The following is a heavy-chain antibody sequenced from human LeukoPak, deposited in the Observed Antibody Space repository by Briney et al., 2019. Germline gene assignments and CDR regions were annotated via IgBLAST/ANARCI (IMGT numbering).Heavy chain of an antibody. CDR1: GFTFNYYG. V-gene: IGHV3-30*02. J-gene: IGHJ6*03. CDR3: ARVYGGNPNYYYYYMDV. D-gene: IGHD4-23*01. Sequence: GGSLRLSCAASGFTFNYYGMYWVRQAPGNGLEWVAFIRYDGNNKDYADSVSGRFTISRDNAKNSLYLQMNSLRAEDTAVYYCARVYGGNPNYYYYYMDVWGKGTTVTISS. CDR2: IRYDGNNK.